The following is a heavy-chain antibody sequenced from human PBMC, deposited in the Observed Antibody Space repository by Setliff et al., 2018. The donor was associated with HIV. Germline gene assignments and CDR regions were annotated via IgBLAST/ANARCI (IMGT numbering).Heavy chain of an antibody. Sequence: ASVKVSCRASGYTFTTNDINWVRQATGQGLEWMGWMNPKSGNTGYAQKFQGRVTMTRDTSIGTAYMELSSLRSDDTAVYYCARELKSSSGWYGYFYMDVWGKGTTVTVSS. V-gene: IGHV1-8*02. D-gene: IGHD6-19*01. CDR2: MNPKSGNT. CDR1: GYTFTTND. CDR3: ARELKSSSGWYGYFYMDV. J-gene: IGHJ6*03.